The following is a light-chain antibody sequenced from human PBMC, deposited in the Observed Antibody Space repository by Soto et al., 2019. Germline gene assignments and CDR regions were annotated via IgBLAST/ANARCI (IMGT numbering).Light chain of an antibody. CDR3: QQYGSSGT. Sequence: EIVLTQSPATLSLSPGEGATLSCWASQSVSSYLAWYQHKPGQAPRLLIYDASNRATSIPARFSGSGSGTDFTLTISRLEPEDFAVYYCQQYGSSGTFGQGTKVDIK. J-gene: IGKJ1*01. V-gene: IGKV3-20*01. CDR1: QSVSSY. CDR2: DAS.